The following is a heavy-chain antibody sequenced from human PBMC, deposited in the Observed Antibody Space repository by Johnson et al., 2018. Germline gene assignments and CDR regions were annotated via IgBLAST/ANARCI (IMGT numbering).Heavy chain of an antibody. D-gene: IGHD6-19*01. CDR2: IWYDGSNK. J-gene: IGHJ4*02. CDR1: GFTFSSYG. V-gene: IGHV3-33*08. CDR3: AGGLGCQWLDDY. Sequence: QVQLVESGGGLVKPGGSLRLSCAASGFTFSSYGMHWVRQAPGKGLEWVAVIWYDGSNKYYADSGKGRFTISKDNSKSTLYLQMNSLRAEDTAVYYCAGGLGCQWLDDYWGQGTLVTVSS.